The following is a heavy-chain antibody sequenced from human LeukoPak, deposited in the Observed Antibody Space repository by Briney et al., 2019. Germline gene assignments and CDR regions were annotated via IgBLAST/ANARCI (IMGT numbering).Heavy chain of an antibody. J-gene: IGHJ2*01. CDR3: ARSPGGDILTGYRSLWYFDL. Sequence: GGSLRLSCAASGFTFSSYDMHWVRQATGKGLEWVSAIGTAGDTYYPGSVKGRFTISRENAKNSLYLQMNSLRAGDTAVYYCARSPGGDILTGYRSLWYFDLWGRGTLVTVSS. CDR2: IGTAGDT. CDR1: GFTFSSYD. V-gene: IGHV3-13*01. D-gene: IGHD3-9*01.